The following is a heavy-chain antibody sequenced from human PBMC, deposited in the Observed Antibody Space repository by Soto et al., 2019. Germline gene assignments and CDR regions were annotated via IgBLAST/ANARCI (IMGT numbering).Heavy chain of an antibody. CDR2: ISYDAKYK. J-gene: IGHJ3*02. D-gene: IGHD3-3*02. V-gene: IGHV3-30*03. CDR1: GISFSDYG. Sequence: QNGGSLRLSCAASGISFSDYGMHWVRQAPGKGLEWVAIISYDAKYKYYAESVKGRFTISRDNSRNTLNLQMTSLGGEDTAVYYCATNLQRRTLSDAFDIWGQGTMVTVSS. CDR3: ATNLQRRTLSDAFDI.